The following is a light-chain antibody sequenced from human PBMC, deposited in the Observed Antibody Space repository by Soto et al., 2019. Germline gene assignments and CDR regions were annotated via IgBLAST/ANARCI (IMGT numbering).Light chain of an antibody. CDR3: QTWGTGPVL. CDR2: LNSDGSH. V-gene: IGLV4-69*01. J-gene: IGLJ2*01. CDR1: SGHSSYA. Sequence: QAVVTQSPSASASLGASVKLTCTLSSGHSSYAIAWHQQQPEKGPRYLMKLNSDGSHSKGDGIPDRFSGSSSGAERYLTISSPQSEDEAGYYCQTWGTGPVLFGGGTKLTVL.